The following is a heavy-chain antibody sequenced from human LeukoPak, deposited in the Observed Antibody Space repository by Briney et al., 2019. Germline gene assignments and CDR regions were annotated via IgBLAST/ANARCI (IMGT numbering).Heavy chain of an antibody. V-gene: IGHV3-66*01. CDR1: GFSVSSNY. Sequence: QPGGSLRLSCAASGFSVSSNYMSWVRQAPGKGLEWVSVIHSGGSTYYADSVKGRFTISRDNSKNTLYIQMNTLRAEDTAVSYCARDLGYNYGYVGAFDIWGQGTLVTVSS. J-gene: IGHJ3*02. CDR2: IHSGGST. CDR3: ARDLGYNYGYVGAFDI. D-gene: IGHD5-18*01.